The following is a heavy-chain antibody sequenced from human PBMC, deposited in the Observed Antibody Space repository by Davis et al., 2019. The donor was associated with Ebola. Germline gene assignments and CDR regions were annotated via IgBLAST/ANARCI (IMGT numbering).Heavy chain of an antibody. V-gene: IGHV1-3*01. D-gene: IGHD4-17*01. J-gene: IGHJ6*02. CDR2: INAGNGNT. CDR1: GYTFTSYA. Sequence: ASVKVSCKASGYTFTSYAMHWVRQAPGQRLEWMGWINAGNGNTKYSQKFQGRVTITRDTSASTAYMELSSLRSEDTAVYYCARDQTTVTLDYYGMDVWGQGTTVTVSS. CDR3: ARDQTTVTLDYYGMDV.